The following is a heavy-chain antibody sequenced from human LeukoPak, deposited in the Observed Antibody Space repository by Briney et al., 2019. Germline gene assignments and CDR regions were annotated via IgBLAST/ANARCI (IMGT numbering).Heavy chain of an antibody. CDR2: ISGSGGST. CDR1: GFTFSSYA. V-gene: IGHV3-23*01. Sequence: GGSLRLSCAASGFTFSSYAMSWVRQAPVKGLEWVSAISGSGGSTYYADSVKGRFTISRDNSKNTLYLQMNSLRAEDTAVYYCAKPGRRYDYVWGSYRPQPIDYWGQGTLVTVSS. CDR3: AKPGRRYDYVWGSYRPQPIDY. D-gene: IGHD3-16*02. J-gene: IGHJ4*02.